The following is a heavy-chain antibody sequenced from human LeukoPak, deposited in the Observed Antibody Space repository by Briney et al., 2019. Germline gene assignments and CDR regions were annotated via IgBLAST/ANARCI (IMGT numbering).Heavy chain of an antibody. CDR2: IYYRGST. Sequence: SETLSLTCTVSGGXISSYYRSWIRQPPRKGLQWIGYIYYRGSTNYNPSLKSRVTISVDTSKNQFSLKLSSVTAADTAVYYCARIKNYYFDYWGQGTLVTVSS. CDR1: GGXISSYY. J-gene: IGHJ4*02. V-gene: IGHV4-59*08. CDR3: ARIKNYYFDY.